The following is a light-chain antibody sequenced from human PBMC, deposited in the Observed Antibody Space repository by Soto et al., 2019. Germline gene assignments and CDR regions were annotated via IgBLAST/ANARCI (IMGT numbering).Light chain of an antibody. CDR3: QQYNNWPPIT. CDR2: GAY. V-gene: IGKV3-15*01. CDR1: QSVRSN. J-gene: IGKJ5*01. Sequence: EVVMTQSPATLSVSPGESVTPSCRASQSVRSNLAWYQQKPGQSPRLLIYGAYTRATGIPARFSGSGSGTEFTLTISSLQSEDFAVYYCQQYNNWPPITCGQGTRLEIK.